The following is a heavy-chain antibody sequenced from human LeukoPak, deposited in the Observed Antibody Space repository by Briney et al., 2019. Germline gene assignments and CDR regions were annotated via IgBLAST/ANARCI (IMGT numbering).Heavy chain of an antibody. CDR1: GYTLTELS. CDR3: ATGKAVVFEAYFDY. J-gene: IGHJ4*02. D-gene: IGHD3-10*01. Sequence: ASVEVSCKVSGYTLTELSMHWARQAPGKGLEWMGGFDPEDGETIYAQKFQGRVTMTEDTSTDTAYMELSSLRSEDTAVYYCATGKAVVFEAYFDYWGQGTLVTVSS. V-gene: IGHV1-24*01. CDR2: FDPEDGET.